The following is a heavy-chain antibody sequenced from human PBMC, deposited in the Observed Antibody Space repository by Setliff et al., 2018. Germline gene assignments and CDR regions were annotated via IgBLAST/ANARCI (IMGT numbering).Heavy chain of an antibody. Sequence: ASVKVSCKASGYSLRSHGMHWVRQAPGQRLEWMGWINAGNGNTKYSQKLQGRVTISRDTSASTVYMELSSLRPEDTAVYYCARVRCSDGNCCSWNAFDIWGQGTMVTVSS. CDR3: ARVRCSDGNCCSWNAFDI. CDR1: GYSLRSHG. D-gene: IGHD2-15*01. V-gene: IGHV1-3*01. CDR2: INAGNGNT. J-gene: IGHJ3*02.